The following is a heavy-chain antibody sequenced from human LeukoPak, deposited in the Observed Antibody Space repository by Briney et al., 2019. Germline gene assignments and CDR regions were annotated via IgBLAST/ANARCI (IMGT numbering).Heavy chain of an antibody. CDR2: IIPIFGTA. V-gene: IGHV1-69*05. CDR3: AREDTAMVYFDY. J-gene: IGHJ4*02. D-gene: IGHD5-18*01. Sequence: GASVKDSCKASGGTFSSYAISWVRQAPGQGLEWMGGIIPIFGTANYAQKFQGRVTITRNTSASTAYMELSSLRSEDMAVYYCAREDTAMVYFDYWGQGTLVTVSS. CDR1: GGTFSSYA.